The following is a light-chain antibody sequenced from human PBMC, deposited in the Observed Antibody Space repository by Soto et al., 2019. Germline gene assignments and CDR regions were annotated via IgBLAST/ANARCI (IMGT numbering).Light chain of an antibody. CDR3: CSFAGLNTLL. CDR1: SSDVGSYNL. Sequence: QSALTQPASVSGSPGQSITISCTGTSSDVGSYNLVSWYQQHPGKAPKLMIYEGSKRPSGVSNRFSGSKSGNTASLTISGLQAEDEADSYCCSFAGLNTLLFGGGTKLTVL. V-gene: IGLV2-23*01. J-gene: IGLJ2*01. CDR2: EGS.